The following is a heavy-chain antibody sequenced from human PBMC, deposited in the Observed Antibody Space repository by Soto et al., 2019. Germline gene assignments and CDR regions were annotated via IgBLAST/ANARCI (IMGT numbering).Heavy chain of an antibody. V-gene: IGHV4-59*01. D-gene: IGHD1-1*01. Sequence: SETLSLTCTVSGGSISSYYWSWIRQPPGKGLEWIGYIYYSGSTNYNPSLKSRVTISVDTSKNQFSLKLSSVTAADTAVYYCASASGAPTNYYYYYGMDVWGQGTTVTVSS. CDR3: ASASGAPTNYYYYYGMDV. CDR2: IYYSGST. CDR1: GGSISSYY. J-gene: IGHJ6*02.